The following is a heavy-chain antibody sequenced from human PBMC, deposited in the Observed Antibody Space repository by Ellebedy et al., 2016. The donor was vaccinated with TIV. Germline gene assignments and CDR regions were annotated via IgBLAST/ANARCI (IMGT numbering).Heavy chain of an antibody. CDR1: GFTFSSYA. Sequence: GESLKISCAASGFTFSSYAMSWVRQALGKGLEWVSTISSTGSRTYYADSVEGRFIISRDNSKKTLYLQMNSLRAEDTAVYYCAKGRGGGSDTSAPRYYFDYWGLGTLVTVSS. CDR2: ISSTGSRT. CDR3: AKGRGGGSDTSAPRYYFDY. J-gene: IGHJ4*02. V-gene: IGHV3-23*01. D-gene: IGHD3-22*01.